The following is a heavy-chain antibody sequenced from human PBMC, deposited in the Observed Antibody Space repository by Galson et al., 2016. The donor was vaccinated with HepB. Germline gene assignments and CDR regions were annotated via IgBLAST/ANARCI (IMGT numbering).Heavy chain of an antibody. D-gene: IGHD3-10*01. CDR2: ISSISSHT. Sequence: SLRLSCAASGFSFSDYYMSWIRQAPGKGLEWVSYISSISSHTNSADSVKGRFTISRDNAKNSLYLQMNSLRAEDTAVYYCAKDRSSNTMLRGIMGWFAPWGQGTLVTVSS. J-gene: IGHJ5*02. CDR3: AKDRSSNTMLRGIMGWFAP. CDR1: GFSFSDYY. V-gene: IGHV3-11*05.